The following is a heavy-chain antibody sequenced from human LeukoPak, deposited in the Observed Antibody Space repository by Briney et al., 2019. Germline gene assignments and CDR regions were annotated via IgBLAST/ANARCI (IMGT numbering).Heavy chain of an antibody. J-gene: IGHJ3*02. V-gene: IGHV4-59*13. CDR3: ASIDDSNAFDI. CDR2: IYYSGST. CDR1: GGSISSYY. D-gene: IGHD3-22*01. Sequence: PSETLSLTCTVSGGSISSYYGRWLRQPPGKGLEGIGYIYYSGSTNYNPSLKSRVTISVDTSKNQFSLKLSSVTAADTAVYYCASIDDSNAFDIWGQGTMVTVSS.